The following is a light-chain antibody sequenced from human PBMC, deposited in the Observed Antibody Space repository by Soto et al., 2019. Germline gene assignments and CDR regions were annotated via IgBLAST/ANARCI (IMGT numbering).Light chain of an antibody. J-gene: IGLJ2*01. V-gene: IGLV2-8*01. CDR2: EVN. CDR3: SSYADSNNLV. Sequence: QSALTQPPSTSGSPGQSVTISCTGSSIDVASNDYVSWYQQHPGKAPKLMIYEVNRRPSGVPDRFSGSKSGNTASLTVSRLQAEDEAVYHCSSYADSNNLVFGGGTKVTVL. CDR1: SIDVASNDY.